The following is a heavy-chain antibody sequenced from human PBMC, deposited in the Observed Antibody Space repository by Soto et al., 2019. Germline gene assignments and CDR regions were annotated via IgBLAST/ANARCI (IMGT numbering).Heavy chain of an antibody. J-gene: IGHJ4*02. D-gene: IGHD6-13*01. Sequence: PSETLSLTCTVSGGSISSYYWSWIRQPPGKGLEWIGYIYYSGSTNYNPSLKSRVTISVDTSKNQFSLKLSSLTAADTAVYYCAGGIAAAGYDYWGQGTLVTVSS. CDR1: GGSISSYY. V-gene: IGHV4-59*01. CDR2: IYYSGST. CDR3: AGGIAAAGYDY.